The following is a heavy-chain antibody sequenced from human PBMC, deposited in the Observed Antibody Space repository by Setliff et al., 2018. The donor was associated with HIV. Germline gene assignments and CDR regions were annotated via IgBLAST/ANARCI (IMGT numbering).Heavy chain of an antibody. CDR1: GVSITSATYY. J-gene: IGHJ4*02. CDR2: IYYSGST. Sequence: SETLSLTCAVSGVSITSATYYWSWIRHSPGKGLEWIGSIYYSGSTYYNPSLMSRVTISVDTSMNQFSLKLSSVTAADTAVYYCARDRYAGEIDYWGQGTLVTVSS. CDR3: ARDRYAGEIDY. D-gene: IGHD3-10*01. V-gene: IGHV4-39*07.